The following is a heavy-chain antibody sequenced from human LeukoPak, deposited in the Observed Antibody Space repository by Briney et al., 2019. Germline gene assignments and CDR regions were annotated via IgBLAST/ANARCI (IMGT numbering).Heavy chain of an antibody. CDR3: ATDLSSSRNMDV. CDR2: FDPEDGET. CDR1: GYTLTELS. V-gene: IGHV1-24*01. D-gene: IGHD6-6*01. J-gene: IGHJ6*03. Sequence: ASVKVSCKVSGYTLTELSMHWVRQAPGKGLEWMGGFDPEDGETIYAQKFQGRVTMTEDTSTDTAYMELSSLRSEDTAMYYCATDLSSSRNMDVWGKGTTVTVSS.